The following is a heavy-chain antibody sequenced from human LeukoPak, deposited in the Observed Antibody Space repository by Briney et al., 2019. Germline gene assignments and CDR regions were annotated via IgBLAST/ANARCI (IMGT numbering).Heavy chain of an antibody. D-gene: IGHD4-11*01. CDR1: GFTFSTYS. J-gene: IGHJ4*02. CDR3: ARDRTAVKVLDY. V-gene: IGHV3-21*01. Sequence: GGSLRLSCAASGFTFSTYSMNWVRQAPGKGLEWVSSICSSSSYIYYADSVMGRFTISRDNAKNSLNLQMNSLRAEDTAVYYCARDRTAVKVLDYWGQGTLVTVSS. CDR2: ICSSSSYI.